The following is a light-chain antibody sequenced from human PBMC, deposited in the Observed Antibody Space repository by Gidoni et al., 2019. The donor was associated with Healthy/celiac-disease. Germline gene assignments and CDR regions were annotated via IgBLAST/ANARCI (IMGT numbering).Light chain of an antibody. CDR3: QQSYSTRMCG. CDR2: AAS. Sequence: DIQMTQSPSSLSASVGDRVTITCRASQSISSYLNWYQQKPGKAPKLLIYAASSLQSGVPSRFSGSGSGTDFTLTISSLQPEDFATYYCQQSYSTRMCGFGQGTKLEIK. V-gene: IGKV1-39*01. CDR1: QSISSY. J-gene: IGKJ2*04.